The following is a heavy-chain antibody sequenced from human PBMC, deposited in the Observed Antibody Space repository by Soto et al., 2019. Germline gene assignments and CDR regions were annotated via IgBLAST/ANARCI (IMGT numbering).Heavy chain of an antibody. D-gene: IGHD3-3*01. Sequence: SVKVSCKASGGTFSSYAISWVRQAPGQGLEWMGGIIPIFGTANYAQKFQGRVTITADESTSTAYMELSSLRSEDTAVYYCARDRGLFTIFGVVTYGMDVWGQGTTVTVSS. CDR3: ARDRGLFTIFGVVTYGMDV. V-gene: IGHV1-69*13. CDR2: IIPIFGTA. J-gene: IGHJ6*02. CDR1: GGTFSSYA.